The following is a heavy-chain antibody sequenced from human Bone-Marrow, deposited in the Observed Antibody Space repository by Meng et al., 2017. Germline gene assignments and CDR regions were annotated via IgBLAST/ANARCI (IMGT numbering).Heavy chain of an antibody. J-gene: IGHJ4*02. CDR2: ISYDGSNK. CDR1: GFTFSSYA. CDR3: ARVMGITMVRGEIDY. V-gene: IGHV3-30*01. Sequence: GESLKISCAASGFTFSSYAMHWVRQAPGKGLEWVAVISYDGSNKYYADSVKGRFTISRDNSKNTLYLQMNSLRAEDTAVYYCARVMGITMVRGEIDYWGQGTLVTSP. D-gene: IGHD3-10*01.